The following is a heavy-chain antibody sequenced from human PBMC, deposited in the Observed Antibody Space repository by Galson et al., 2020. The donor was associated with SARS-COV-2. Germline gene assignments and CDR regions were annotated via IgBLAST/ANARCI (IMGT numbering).Heavy chain of an antibody. Sequence: SETLSLTCTVSGGSISSSSYYWGWIRQPPGKALEWIGSIYDSGSTDYNPSLKSRVTISKDTSKKQLSLKLSSVTAADTAVYYCAKGNKVGMSGYYMDVWGNGTTVTISS. D-gene: IGHD1-26*01. CDR1: GGSISSSSYY. CDR2: IYDSGST. V-gene: IGHV4-39*01. J-gene: IGHJ6*03. CDR3: AKGNKVGMSGYYMDV.